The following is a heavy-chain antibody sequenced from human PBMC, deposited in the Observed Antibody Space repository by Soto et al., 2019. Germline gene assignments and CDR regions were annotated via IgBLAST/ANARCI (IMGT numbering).Heavy chain of an antibody. CDR2: IIPILGET. J-gene: IGHJ6*02. V-gene: IGHV1-69*08. CDR3: ARGLAGRMEA. CDR1: GTIFSSYT. Sequence: QVQLVHSGAEVKKPGSSVRGSCKASGTIFSSYTISWVRQAPGQGLEWMGRIIPILGETNSAQKFQGRVTLTADKSTNTAYRELNSRRLEDTAVYYCARGLAGRMEAWGQGTTVTVSS. D-gene: IGHD3-3*02.